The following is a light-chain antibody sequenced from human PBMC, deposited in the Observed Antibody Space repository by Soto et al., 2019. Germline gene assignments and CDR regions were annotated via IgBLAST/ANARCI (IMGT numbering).Light chain of an antibody. J-gene: IGKJ1*01. CDR2: GAS. CDR1: QSVSSSY. V-gene: IGKV3-20*01. CDR3: QQYGSLPKT. Sequence: ELVLTQSPGTLSLSPGARATLSCRASQSVSSSYLAWYQQKPGQAPRLLIYGASSRATGIPDRFSGSGSGTDVTLTISRLEPEDFAVYDCQQYGSLPKTFGQGTKVDIK.